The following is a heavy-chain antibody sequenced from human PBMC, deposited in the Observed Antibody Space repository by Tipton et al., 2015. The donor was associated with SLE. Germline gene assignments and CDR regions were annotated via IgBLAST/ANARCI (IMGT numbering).Heavy chain of an antibody. Sequence: LRLSCTVSGGSISSSSYYWGWIRQPPGKGLEWIGSIYYSGSTYYNPSLKSRVTISVDTSKNQFSLKLSSVTAADTAVYYCAREYPIAAAGAEAFDIWGQGTMVTVSS. V-gene: IGHV4-39*07. J-gene: IGHJ3*02. CDR1: GGSISSSSYY. D-gene: IGHD6-13*01. CDR2: IYYSGST. CDR3: AREYPIAAAGAEAFDI.